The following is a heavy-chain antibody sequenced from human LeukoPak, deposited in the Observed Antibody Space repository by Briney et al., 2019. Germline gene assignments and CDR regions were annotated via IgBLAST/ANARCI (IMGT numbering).Heavy chain of an antibody. J-gene: IGHJ6*03. CDR2: VSASGHYT. CDR1: GFTFSNSA. Sequence: GGSLRLSCEGSGFTFSNSAMGWVRQAPGKGLEWVSGVSASGHYTYYADSAKGRFTISRDNSKNTLYLQMNSLRAEDTALYYCAKDGSWGDYYFYFYIDVWGKGTTVTVSS. V-gene: IGHV3-23*01. D-gene: IGHD3-16*01. CDR3: AKDGSWGDYYFYFYIDV.